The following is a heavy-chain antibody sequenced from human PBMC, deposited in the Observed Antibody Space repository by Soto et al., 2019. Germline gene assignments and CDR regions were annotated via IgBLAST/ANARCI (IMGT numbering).Heavy chain of an antibody. D-gene: IGHD2-2*01. CDR3: AKDLENFVVVPAAMRNWFDP. Sequence: GGSLRLSCAASGFTFSSYAMSWVRQAPGKGLEWVSAISGSGGSTYYADSVKGRFTISRDNSKNTLYLQMNSLRAEDTAVYYCAKDLENFVVVPAAMRNWFDPWGQGTLVTVSS. J-gene: IGHJ5*02. CDR2: ISGSGGST. V-gene: IGHV3-23*01. CDR1: GFTFSSYA.